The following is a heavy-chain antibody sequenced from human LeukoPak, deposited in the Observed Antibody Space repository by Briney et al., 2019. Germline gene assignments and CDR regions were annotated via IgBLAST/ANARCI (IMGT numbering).Heavy chain of an antibody. J-gene: IGHJ4*02. CDR3: ARVPSYYYDSSGYPDY. V-gene: IGHV3-9*01. CDR2: ISWNSGSI. Sequence: PGGSLRLSCAASGFTFDDYAMHWVRQAPGKGLEWVSGISWNSGSIGYADSLKGRFTISRDNAKNSLYLQMNSLRAEDTAVYYCARVPSYYYDSSGYPDYWGQGTLVTVSS. CDR1: GFTFDDYA. D-gene: IGHD3-22*01.